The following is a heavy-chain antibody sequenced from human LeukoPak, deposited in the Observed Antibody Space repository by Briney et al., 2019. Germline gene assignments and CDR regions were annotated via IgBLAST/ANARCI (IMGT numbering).Heavy chain of an antibody. V-gene: IGHV6-1*01. J-gene: IGHJ5*02. D-gene: IGHD6-13*01. CDR3: ARSSSSWYGWFDP. CDR2: TYYRSKWYN. CDR1: GYSVSSNSAA. Sequence: SQTLTLTCAISGYSVSSNSAAWDWIRQCPSRGLKRPGRTYYRSKWYNDYAVSVKSRITINPDTSKNQFSLQLNSVTPEDTAVYYCARSSSSWYGWFDPWGQGTLVNVSS.